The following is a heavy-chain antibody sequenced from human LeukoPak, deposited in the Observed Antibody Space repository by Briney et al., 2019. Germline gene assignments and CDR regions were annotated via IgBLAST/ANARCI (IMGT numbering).Heavy chain of an antibody. D-gene: IGHD2-21*02. Sequence: GGSLRLSCAASGFTFSSYGMHWVRQAPGKGLEWVAFIRYDGSNKYYADSVKGRFTISRDNSKNTLYLQMNSLRSDDTAVYYCARVGGDSGSTIYYYYMDVWGKGTTVTVSS. CDR1: GFTFSSYG. J-gene: IGHJ6*03. CDR3: ARVGGDSGSTIYYYYMDV. CDR2: IRYDGSNK. V-gene: IGHV3-30*02.